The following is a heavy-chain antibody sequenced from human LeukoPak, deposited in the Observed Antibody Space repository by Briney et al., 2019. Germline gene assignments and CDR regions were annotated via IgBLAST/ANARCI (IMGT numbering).Heavy chain of an antibody. V-gene: IGHV1-69-2*01. CDR2: ADPEDGET. D-gene: IGHD3-10*01. CDR3: ATDSMVRGVIPL. J-gene: IGHJ4*02. CDR1: GYTFTDYY. Sequence: ASVKISCKVSGYTFTDYYMHWVQQAPGKGLEWMGLADPEDGETIYAEKFQGRVTITADTSTDTAYMELSSLRSEDTAVYYCATDSMVRGVIPLWGQGTLVTVSS.